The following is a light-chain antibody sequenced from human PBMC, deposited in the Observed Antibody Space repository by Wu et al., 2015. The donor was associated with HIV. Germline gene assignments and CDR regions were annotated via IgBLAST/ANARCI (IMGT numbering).Light chain of an antibody. V-gene: IGKV1-27*01. J-gene: IGKJ1*01. CDR2: LAS. Sequence: IQMTQSPSSLSASVGDKVTITCRASQGINNFLAWYQQKPGKAPQLLIYLASTLQSGVPSRFSGSGSGTDFTLTISSLQPEDVATYYCQKYNSAPRTFGQGTKVEIK. CDR3: QKYNSAPRT. CDR1: QGINNF.